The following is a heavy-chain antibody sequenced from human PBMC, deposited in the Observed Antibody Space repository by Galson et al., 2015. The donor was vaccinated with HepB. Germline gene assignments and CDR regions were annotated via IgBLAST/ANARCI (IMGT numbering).Heavy chain of an antibody. J-gene: IGHJ6*04. CDR2: ISYDGSNK. CDR1: GFTFSYYT. Sequence: SLRLSCAASGFTFSYYTIHWVRQAPGKGLEWVAVISYDGSNKYYADSVKGRFTISRDNSKNTLYLQMNSLRAEDTAVYYCAWRNNMNVWGKGTTVIVSS. V-gene: IGHV3-30-3*01. CDR3: AWRNNMNV.